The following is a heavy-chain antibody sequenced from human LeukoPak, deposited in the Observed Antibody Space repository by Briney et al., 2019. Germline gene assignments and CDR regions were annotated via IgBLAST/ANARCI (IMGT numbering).Heavy chain of an antibody. CDR1: GFTFSSYW. D-gene: IGHD2-15*01. CDR3: ARIQRYCSGGSCYSDYGMDV. V-gene: IGHV3-7*01. CDR2: IKQDGSEK. J-gene: IGHJ6*02. Sequence: GGSLRLSCAASGFTFSSYWMSWVRQAPGQGLEWVANIKQDGSEKYYVDSVKGRFTISRDNAKNSLYLQMNSLRAEDTAVYYCARIQRYCSGGSCYSDYGMDVWGQGTTVTVSS.